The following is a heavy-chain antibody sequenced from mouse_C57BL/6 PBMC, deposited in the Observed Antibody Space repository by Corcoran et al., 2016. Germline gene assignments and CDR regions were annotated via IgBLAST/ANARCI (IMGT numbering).Heavy chain of an antibody. Sequence: EVQLQQSGPELVKPGASVKISCKASGYTFTDYYMNWVKQSHGKSLEWIGDINPNNGGTSYNQKFKGKATLTVDKSSSTAYMELRSLTSEDSAVYYCARSRDYYGSSYEGYFDVWGTGTTVTVSS. CDR2: INPNNGGT. J-gene: IGHJ1*03. V-gene: IGHV1-26*01. CDR3: ARSRDYYGSSYEGYFDV. D-gene: IGHD1-1*01. CDR1: GYTFTDYY.